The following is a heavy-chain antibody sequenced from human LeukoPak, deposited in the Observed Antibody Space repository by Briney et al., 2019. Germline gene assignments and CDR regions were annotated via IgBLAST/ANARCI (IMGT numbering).Heavy chain of an antibody. Sequence: GGSLRLSCAASGFTFSSYEMNWVRQAPGKGLEWVSYISSSGSTIYYADSVKGRFTISRDNAKTSLYLQMNSLRAEDTAVYYCARDIEYSSSSDGDYWGQGTLVTVSS. D-gene: IGHD6-6*01. V-gene: IGHV3-48*03. CDR1: GFTFSSYE. CDR2: ISSSGSTI. J-gene: IGHJ4*02. CDR3: ARDIEYSSSSDGDY.